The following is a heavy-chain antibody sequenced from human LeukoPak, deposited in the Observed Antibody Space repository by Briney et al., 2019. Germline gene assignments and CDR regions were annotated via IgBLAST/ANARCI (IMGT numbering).Heavy chain of an antibody. D-gene: IGHD6-19*01. J-gene: IGHJ6*03. Sequence: PGGSLRLSCAASGFTFSSYGMHWVRQAPGKGLEWVAFIRYDGSNKCYADSVKGRFTISRDNSKNTLYLQMNSLRAEDTAVYYCAKDEQWPESHIYYMDVWGKGTTVTISS. CDR1: GFTFSSYG. V-gene: IGHV3-30*02. CDR3: AKDEQWPESHIYYMDV. CDR2: IRYDGSNK.